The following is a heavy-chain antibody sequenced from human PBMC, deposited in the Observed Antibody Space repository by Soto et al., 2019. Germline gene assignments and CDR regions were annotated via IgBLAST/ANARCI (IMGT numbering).Heavy chain of an antibody. D-gene: IGHD3-22*01. CDR2: INSSSSNI. V-gene: IGHV3-48*02. Sequence: PGGSLRLSCAASGFNFSSYSMNWVRQAPGKGLEWVSYINSSSSNIYYADSVKGRFTISRDNAKNSLYLQMNSLRDEDTAVYYCARAHYYDSSGYLQGDAGENYYYYYGMDVWGQGTTVTVSS. J-gene: IGHJ6*02. CDR1: GFNFSSYS. CDR3: ARAHYYDSSGYLQGDAGENYYYYYGMDV.